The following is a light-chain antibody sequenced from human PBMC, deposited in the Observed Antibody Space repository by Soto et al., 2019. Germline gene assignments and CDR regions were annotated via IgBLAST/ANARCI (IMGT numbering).Light chain of an antibody. J-gene: IGLJ3*02. CDR1: TGVVTSGHY. Sequence: QAVGPQEPSLTVSPGCTFTLTCGSSTGVVTSGHYPYWFQQKPGQAPRTLIYDATNKHSWTPGRFSGSLLGGKAALTLSGAQPEDEADYYCLLYHSGPGVFGGG. V-gene: IGLV7-46*01. CDR3: LLYHSGPGV. CDR2: DAT.